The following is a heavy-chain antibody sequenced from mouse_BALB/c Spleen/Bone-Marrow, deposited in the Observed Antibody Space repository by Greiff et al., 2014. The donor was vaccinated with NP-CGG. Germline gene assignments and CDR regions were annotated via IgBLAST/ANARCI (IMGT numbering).Heavy chain of an antibody. CDR2: IYPGDGDT. J-gene: IGHJ4*01. V-gene: IGHV1-87*01. Sequence: QVQLQQSGAELARPGASVKLSCKASGYTFTSHWMQWVKQRPGQGLEWIGAIYPGDGDTRYTQKFKGKATLTADKSSSTAYMQLSSLASEDSAVYYCARDYRYYAMDYWGQGTSVTVSS. CDR1: GYTFTSHW. D-gene: IGHD2-14*01. CDR3: ARDYRYYAMDY.